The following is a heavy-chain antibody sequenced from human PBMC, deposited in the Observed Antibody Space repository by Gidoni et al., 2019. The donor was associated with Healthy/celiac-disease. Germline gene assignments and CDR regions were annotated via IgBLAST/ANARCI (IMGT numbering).Heavy chain of an antibody. V-gene: IGHV5-51*01. CDR1: GYSFTSYW. J-gene: IGHJ4*02. CDR3: ARRTYYYDSSGYYAHFDY. D-gene: IGHD3-22*01. Sequence: EVQLVQSGAEVKKPGESLKISCKGSGYSFTSYWIGWVRQMPGKGLEWMGIIYPGDSDTRYSPSFHGQVTISADKSISTAYLQWSSLKASDTAMYYCARRTYYYDSSGYYAHFDYWGQGTLVTVSS. CDR2: IYPGDSDT.